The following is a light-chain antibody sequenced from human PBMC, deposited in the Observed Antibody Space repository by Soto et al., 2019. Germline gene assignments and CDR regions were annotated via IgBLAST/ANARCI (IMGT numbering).Light chain of an antibody. CDR3: HQRNSWPLT. V-gene: IGKV3-11*01. CDR2: DAS. Sequence: EIVLAQSPATLSLSPGDGATLFCRAGQSVGTYLAWYEQKPGQAPRLLIFDASNRATGSPARFSGSGSRTDFTLTISSLEPEEFAVYYCHQRNSWPLTIGRRTKVEIK. CDR1: QSVGTY. J-gene: IGKJ4*01.